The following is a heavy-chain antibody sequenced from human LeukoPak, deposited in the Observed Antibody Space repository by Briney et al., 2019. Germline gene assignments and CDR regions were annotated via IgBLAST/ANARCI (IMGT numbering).Heavy chain of an antibody. Sequence: SETLSLTCTVSDGSISNYYWTWIRQPAGKGLEWIGRIYVSGSTNYNPSLKSRVTISVDTSKNQFSLKLSSVTAADTAVYYCARGSYGGNPDAFDIWGQGTMVTVSS. CDR1: DGSISNYY. CDR2: IYVSGST. V-gene: IGHV4-4*07. D-gene: IGHD4-23*01. J-gene: IGHJ3*02. CDR3: ARGSYGGNPDAFDI.